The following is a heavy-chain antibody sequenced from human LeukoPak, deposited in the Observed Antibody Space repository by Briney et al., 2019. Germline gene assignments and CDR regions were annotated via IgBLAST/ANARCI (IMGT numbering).Heavy chain of an antibody. CDR1: GYTFTGYH. Sequence: GASVKVSCKTTGYTFTGYHLHWVRQAPGQGLEWMAWIQSDSGDTNYAQKFQGRVTVTRDKFTRTSYIEVDRLSSDDTAVYHCARELTGDLYTFFDYWGQGTLVTVSS. V-gene: IGHV1-2*02. CDR3: ARELTGDLYTFFDY. CDR2: IQSDSGDT. D-gene: IGHD3-16*02. J-gene: IGHJ4*02.